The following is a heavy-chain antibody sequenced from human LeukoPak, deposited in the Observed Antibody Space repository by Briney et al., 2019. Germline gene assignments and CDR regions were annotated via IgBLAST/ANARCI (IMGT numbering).Heavy chain of an antibody. Sequence: SETLSLTCTVSGGSISSYYWSWIRQPPGKGLEWIGYIYYSGSTNYNPSLKSRVTISVDTSKNQFSLKLSSVTAADTAVYYCARRWDSGYFDYWGQGTLVTVSS. CDR3: ARRWDSGYFDY. J-gene: IGHJ4*02. CDR2: IYYSGST. CDR1: GGSISSYY. D-gene: IGHD1-26*01. V-gene: IGHV4-59*08.